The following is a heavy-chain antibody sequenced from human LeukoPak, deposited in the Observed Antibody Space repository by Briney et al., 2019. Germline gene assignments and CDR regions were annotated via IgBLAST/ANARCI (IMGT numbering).Heavy chain of an antibody. CDR1: GFTFDDHG. Sequence: PGGSLRLSCAASGFTFDDHGMSWVRQAPGKGLEWVSGIKWDGGRTGYADSVKGRFTISRDNAKNSLYLQMNSLRAEDTAVYYCARIGLRWYIDYWGQGTLVTVSS. CDR3: ARIGLRWYIDY. CDR2: IKWDGGRT. V-gene: IGHV3-20*04. J-gene: IGHJ4*02. D-gene: IGHD4-23*01.